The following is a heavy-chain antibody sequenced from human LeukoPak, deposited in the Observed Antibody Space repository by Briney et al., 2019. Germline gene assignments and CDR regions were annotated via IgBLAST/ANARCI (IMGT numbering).Heavy chain of an antibody. J-gene: IGHJ3*02. D-gene: IGHD6-25*01. CDR1: GGSISSYY. Sequence: PSETLSLTCTVSGGSISSYYWSWIRQPPGKGLECIGYIYNSGSTNYNPSLKSRASISVDTSKNQFSLKLSSVTAADTAVYYCARSAIDAFDIWGQGTMVTVSS. V-gene: IGHV4-59*08. CDR2: IYNSGST. CDR3: ARSAIDAFDI.